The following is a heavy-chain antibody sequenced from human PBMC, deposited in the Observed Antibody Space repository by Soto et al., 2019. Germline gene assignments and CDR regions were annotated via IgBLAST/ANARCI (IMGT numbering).Heavy chain of an antibody. CDR3: ARDRPFDWSNWFDP. Sequence: HPGGSLRLSCTASGFTFSSYGMHWVRQAPGKGLEWVAVIRYDGSNKYYADSVKGRFTISRDNSKNTLYLQMNSLRAEDTAVYYCARDRPFDWSNWFDPWGQGTLVTVSS. CDR1: GFTFSSYG. CDR2: IRYDGSNK. D-gene: IGHD3-9*01. J-gene: IGHJ5*02. V-gene: IGHV3-33*01.